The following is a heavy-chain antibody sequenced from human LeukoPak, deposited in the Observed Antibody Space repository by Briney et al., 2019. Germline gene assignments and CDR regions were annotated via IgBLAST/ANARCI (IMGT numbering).Heavy chain of an antibody. CDR1: GGSISSYY. D-gene: IGHD6-19*01. V-gene: IGHV4-59*01. J-gene: IGHJ3*02. CDR3: ARAGRSSGWYDYAFDI. CDR2: IYYSGST. Sequence: SETLSLTCTVSGGSISSYYWSWLRQPPGKGLEWIGYIYYSGSTNYNPSLKSRVTISVDTSKNQFSLKLSSVTAADTAVYYCARAGRSSGWYDYAFDIWGQGTMVTVSS.